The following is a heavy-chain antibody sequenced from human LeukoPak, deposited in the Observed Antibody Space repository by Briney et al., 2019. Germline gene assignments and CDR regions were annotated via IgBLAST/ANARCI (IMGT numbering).Heavy chain of an antibody. CDR3: ARDHSIQYCDY. CDR1: GFTFSSYG. J-gene: IGHJ4*02. Sequence: PGGSLRLSCAASGFTFSSYGMHWVRQAPGKGLEWVAVIWYDGSNKYYADSVKGRFTISRDNSKNTLYLQMNSLRAEDTAVYYCARDHSIQYCDYWGQGTLVTVSS. D-gene: IGHD4-4*01. CDR2: IWYDGSNK. V-gene: IGHV3-33*01.